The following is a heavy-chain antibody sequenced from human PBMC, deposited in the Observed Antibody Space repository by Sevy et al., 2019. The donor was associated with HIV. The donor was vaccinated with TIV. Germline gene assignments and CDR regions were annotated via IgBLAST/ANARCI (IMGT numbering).Heavy chain of an antibody. CDR1: GFTFSSYD. D-gene: IGHD3-22*01. J-gene: IGHJ3*02. CDR3: ARGGYYDSSGYYHPDAFDI. CDR2: IGTAGDP. V-gene: IGHV3-13*05. Sequence: GGSLRLSCAASGFTFSSYDMHWVRQATGKGLEWVSAIGTAGDPYYPGSVKGRFTISRENAKNSLYLQINSLRAGDTAVYYCARGGYYDSSGYYHPDAFDIWGQGTMVTVSS.